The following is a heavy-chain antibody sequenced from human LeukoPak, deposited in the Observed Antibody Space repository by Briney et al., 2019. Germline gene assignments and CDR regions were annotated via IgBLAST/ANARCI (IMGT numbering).Heavy chain of an antibody. CDR2: IIGSAAGGGDT. CDR1: GFIFTNYA. CDR3: AKEHVGATGYFDS. J-gene: IGHJ4*02. V-gene: IGHV3-23*01. D-gene: IGHD1-26*01. Sequence: GSLRLSCAASGFIFTNYAMSWVRQAPGKGLEWVSAIIGSAAGGGDTYYADSVKGRFTISRDNSKNTLYLQMNSLRAEDTAVYYCAKEHVGATGYFDSWGQGTLVTVSS.